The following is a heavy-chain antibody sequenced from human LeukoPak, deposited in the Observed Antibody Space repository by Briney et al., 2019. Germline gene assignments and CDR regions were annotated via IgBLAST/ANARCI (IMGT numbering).Heavy chain of an antibody. V-gene: IGHV3-23*01. D-gene: IGHD5-18*01. J-gene: IGHJ4*02. CDR1: GFTFSSYA. CDR3: AKIAQLWLQFLDY. CDR2: ISGSGGST. Sequence: SGGSLRLSCAASGFTFSSYAMSWVRQAPGKGLEWVSAISGSGGSTYYADSVKGRFTISRDNSKNTLYLQMNSLRAEDTPVYYCAKIAQLWLQFLDYWGQGTLVTVSS.